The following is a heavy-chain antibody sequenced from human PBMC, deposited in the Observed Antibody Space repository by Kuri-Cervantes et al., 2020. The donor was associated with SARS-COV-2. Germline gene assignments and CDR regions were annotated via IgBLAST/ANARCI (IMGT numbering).Heavy chain of an antibody. V-gene: IGHV1-46*01. CDR1: GYTFTSYY. CDR2: INPSGDST. Sequence: ASVKVSCKASGYTFTSYYMHWVRQAPGQGLEWMGIINPSGDSTSYAQKFQGRVTMTRDTSTSTVYMELSSLRSDDTAVYYCARDRGSSGWSWVYYYYGMDVWGQGTTVTVSS. CDR3: ARDRGSSGWSWVYYYYGMDV. D-gene: IGHD6-19*01. J-gene: IGHJ6*02.